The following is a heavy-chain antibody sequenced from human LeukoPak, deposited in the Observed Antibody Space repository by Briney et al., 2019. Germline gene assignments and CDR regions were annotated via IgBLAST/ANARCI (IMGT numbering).Heavy chain of an antibody. J-gene: IGHJ5*02. CDR2: IYPGDSDT. V-gene: IGHV5-51*01. Sequence: GESLKISCKGSGYSFTSYWIGWVRQMPGKGLEWMGIIYPGDSDTRYSPSFQGQVTISADKSISTAYLQWSSLKASDTAMYYCARHGTWGYFDLPMGPWGQGTLVTVSS. CDR3: ARHGTWGYFDLPMGP. CDR1: GYSFTSYW. D-gene: IGHD3-9*01.